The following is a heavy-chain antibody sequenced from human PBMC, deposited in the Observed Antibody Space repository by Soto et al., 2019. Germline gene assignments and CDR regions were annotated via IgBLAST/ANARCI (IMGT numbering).Heavy chain of an antibody. CDR2: ISGSGGST. D-gene: IGHD3-22*01. V-gene: IGHV3-23*01. Sequence: LRLSCAASGFTFSSYAMSWVRQAPGKGLEWVSAISGSGGSTYYADSVQGRFTISRDNSKNTLYLQMNSLRAEDTAVYYCAKGYYYDSSGSDAFDIWGQGTMVTVSS. CDR3: AKGYYYDSSGSDAFDI. J-gene: IGHJ3*02. CDR1: GFTFSSYA.